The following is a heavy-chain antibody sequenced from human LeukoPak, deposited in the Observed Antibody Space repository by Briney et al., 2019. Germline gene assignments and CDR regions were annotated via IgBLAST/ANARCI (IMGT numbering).Heavy chain of an antibody. D-gene: IGHD2-15*01. CDR1: GGSFSGYY. J-gene: IGHJ4*02. CDR2: IDHSGST. CDR3: ARASYCSGGSCWIDY. Sequence: PSETLSLTCAVYGGSFSGYYWSWIRQPPGKGLEWIGEIDHSGSTNYNPSLKSRVTISVDTSKNQFSLKLSSVTAADTAVYYCARASYCSGGSCWIDYWGQGTLVTVSS. V-gene: IGHV4-34*01.